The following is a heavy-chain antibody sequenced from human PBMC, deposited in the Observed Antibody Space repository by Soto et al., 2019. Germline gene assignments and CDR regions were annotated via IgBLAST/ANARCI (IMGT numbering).Heavy chain of an antibody. J-gene: IGHJ5*02. CDR1: GFTFSTYT. D-gene: IGHD6-19*01. V-gene: IGHV3-21*04. CDR2: ITGDRSFT. CDR3: ASYSSGWYNWFDP. Sequence: PGGSLRLSCGGSGFTFSTYTMNWVRQAPGKGLEWVASITGDRSFTYYADSVKGRFTISRDDAKSSLFLQMNRLRAEDTAVYYCASYSSGWYNWFDPWGQGTLVTVSS.